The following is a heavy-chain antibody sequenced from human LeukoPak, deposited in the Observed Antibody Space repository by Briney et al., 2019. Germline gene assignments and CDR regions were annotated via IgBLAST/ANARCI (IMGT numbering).Heavy chain of an antibody. D-gene: IGHD3-22*01. J-gene: IGHJ4*02. V-gene: IGHV3-15*01. CDR2: IKSKTDGGTT. Sequence: GGSLRLSCAASGFTFSNAWMSWVRQAPGKGLEWVGRIKSKTDGGTTDYAAPVKGRFTISRDDSKNTLYLQMNSLKTEDTAVYYCTTQSYYYDSSGYPFLFDYWGQGTLVTVSS. CDR1: GFTFSNAW. CDR3: TTQSYYYDSSGYPFLFDY.